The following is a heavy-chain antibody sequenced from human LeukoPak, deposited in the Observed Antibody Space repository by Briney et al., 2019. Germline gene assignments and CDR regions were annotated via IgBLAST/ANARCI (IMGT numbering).Heavy chain of an antibody. D-gene: IGHD2-21*01. CDR2: IYWDDDK. CDR1: GFSFGTGAVG. CDR3: VHRPCRGIPAAH. J-gene: IGHJ4*02. Sequence: SGPTLVNPTQTLTLTCTFSGFSFGTGAVGVGWIRQPPGKALEWLALIYWDDDKRYSPSLKSRLTITKDTSENQVVLTMTNMDPVDTATYYCVHRPCRGIPAAHWGQGTLVTVSS. V-gene: IGHV2-5*02.